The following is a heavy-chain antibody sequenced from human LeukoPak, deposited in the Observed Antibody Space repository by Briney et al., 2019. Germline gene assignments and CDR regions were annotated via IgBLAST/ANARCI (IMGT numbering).Heavy chain of an antibody. CDR3: GKEAGGCGHNSCYSIDY. J-gene: IGHJ4*02. CDR2: IIPIFGTP. D-gene: IGHD2-15*01. V-gene: IGHV1-69*05. CDR1: GGSFSSEA. Sequence: SVKVSCKAFGGSFSSEAISWVRQAHGQGLEWMGGIIPIFGTPNYAQKFQGRLTITTDESTATAYMEVSSLRSEDTAVYYCGKEAGGCGHNSCYSIDYWGQGTLVTVSS.